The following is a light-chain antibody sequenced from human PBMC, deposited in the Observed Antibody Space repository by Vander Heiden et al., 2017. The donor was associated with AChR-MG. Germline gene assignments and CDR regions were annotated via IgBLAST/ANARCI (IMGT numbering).Light chain of an antibody. Sequence: ELVMTQSPATLSVSPGERATLSCRASQSVSSNLAWYQQKPGQAPRLLIYGASTRANGIPARFSGSGSGTEFTLTISSLQSEDFAVYYCQQYNNWPWYTFGQGTKLEIK. V-gene: IGKV3-15*01. CDR3: QQYNNWPWYT. CDR1: QSVSSN. J-gene: IGKJ2*01. CDR2: GAS.